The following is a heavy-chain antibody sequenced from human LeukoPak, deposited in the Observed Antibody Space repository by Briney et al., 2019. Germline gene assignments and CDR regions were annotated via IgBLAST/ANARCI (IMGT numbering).Heavy chain of an antibody. CDR2: ISYDGSNK. V-gene: IGHV3-30-3*01. Sequence: PGGSLRLSCAASGFTFSSYAMHWVRQAPGKGLEWVAVISYDGSNKYYADSVKGRFTISRDNAKNTLYLQMNSLRAEDTAVYYCARDGFGGSYSFWGQGTLVTVSS. CDR3: ARDGFGGSYSF. J-gene: IGHJ4*02. D-gene: IGHD1-26*01. CDR1: GFTFSSYA.